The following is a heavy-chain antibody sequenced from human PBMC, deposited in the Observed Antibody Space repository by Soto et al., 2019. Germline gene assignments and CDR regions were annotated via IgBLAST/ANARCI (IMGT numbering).Heavy chain of an antibody. D-gene: IGHD5-12*01. CDR2: IYYSGST. J-gene: IGHJ4*02. CDR1: GGSISSYY. Sequence: QVQLQESGPGLVKPSETLSLTCTVSGGSISSYYWSWIRQPPGKGLEWIGYIYYSGSTNYNPSLMSRVTIAVDTSKNPFSLKLSSVTAADTAVYYCARGFTTITFDYWGQGTLVTVSS. V-gene: IGHV4-59*01. CDR3: ARGFTTITFDY.